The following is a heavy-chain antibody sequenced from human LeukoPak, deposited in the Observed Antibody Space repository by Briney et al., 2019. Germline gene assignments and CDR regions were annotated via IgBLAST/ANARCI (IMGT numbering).Heavy chain of an antibody. D-gene: IGHD6-19*01. V-gene: IGHV4-59*08. Sequence: SETLSLTCTVSGDSISSHFWNWIRRPPGKGLEWIGYIYYSGSTNYNPSLKSRVTISVDTSKKQFSLNLSSVTAADTAVYYCARGYNSGWYFSYWGRGTLVTVSS. J-gene: IGHJ4*02. CDR2: IYYSGST. CDR1: GDSISSHF. CDR3: ARGYNSGWYFSY.